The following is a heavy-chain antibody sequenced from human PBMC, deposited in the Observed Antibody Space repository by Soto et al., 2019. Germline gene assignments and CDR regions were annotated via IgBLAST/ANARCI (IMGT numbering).Heavy chain of an antibody. CDR2: ISSSSSTI. V-gene: IGHV3-48*02. CDR1: GLTFSSYS. Sequence: EVQLVESGGGLVQPGGSLRLSCAASGLTFSSYSMNWVRQAPGKGLEWVSYISSSSSTIYYADSVKGRFTISRDNAKKSLYLQMNSLRDEETAVYYCASLVKDGCDYWGQGTLVTVSS. CDR3: ASLVKDGCDY. D-gene: IGHD3-10*01. J-gene: IGHJ4*02.